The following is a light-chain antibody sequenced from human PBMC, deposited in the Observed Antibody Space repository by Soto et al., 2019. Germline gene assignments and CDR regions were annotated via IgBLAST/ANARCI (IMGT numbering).Light chain of an antibody. V-gene: IGKV1-39*01. CDR3: QQSFSFPRT. CDR1: QSISSY. Sequence: DIHMTQSPSSLSASLGDGVTITSRASQSISSYLNWYQQKPGKAPKLLMFATSYLQGGVPSRFSGSGSSTDFTLTINGLQPEDFATYYCQQSFSFPRTFGQGTKVDIK. CDR2: ATS. J-gene: IGKJ1*01.